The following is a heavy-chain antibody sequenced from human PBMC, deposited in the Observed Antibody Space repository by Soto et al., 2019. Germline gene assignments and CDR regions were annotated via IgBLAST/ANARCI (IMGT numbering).Heavy chain of an antibody. Sequence: SETLSLTCAVYGGSFSGYYWSWIRQPPGKGLEWIGEINHSGSTNYNPSLKSRVTISLDTSMNQFFLKLSSVTAADTAVYYCGRDGYRSKLWLVYWGQGTLVTSPQ. V-gene: IGHV4-34*01. CDR3: GRDGYRSKLWLVY. CDR2: INHSGST. CDR1: GGSFSGYY. J-gene: IGHJ4*02. D-gene: IGHD5-18*01.